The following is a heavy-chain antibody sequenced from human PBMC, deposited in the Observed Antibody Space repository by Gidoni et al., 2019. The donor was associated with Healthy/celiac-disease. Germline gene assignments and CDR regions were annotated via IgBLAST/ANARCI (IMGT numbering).Heavy chain of an antibody. V-gene: IGHV4-39*01. CDR3: ARHGDYIWGSYRPYFDY. D-gene: IGHD3-16*02. Sequence: QLQLQESGPGLVKPSETLSLTCTVSGGSISSSSYYWGWIRQPPGKGLEWIGSIYYSGSTYYNPSLKSRVTISVDTSKNQFSLKLSSVTAADTAVYYWARHGDYIWGSYRPYFDYWGQGTLVTVSS. CDR1: GGSISSSSYY. J-gene: IGHJ4*02. CDR2: IYYSGST.